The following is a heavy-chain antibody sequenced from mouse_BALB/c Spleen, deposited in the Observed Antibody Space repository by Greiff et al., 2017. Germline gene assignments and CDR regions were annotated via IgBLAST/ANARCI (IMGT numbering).Heavy chain of an antibody. J-gene: IGHJ2*01. V-gene: IGHV5-6-5*01. CDR3: ARTGYGSSYYFDY. CDR2: ISSGGST. CDR1: GFTFSSYA. Sequence: EVKLMESGGGLVKPGGSLKLSCAASGFTFSSYAMSWVRQTPEKRLEWVASISSGGSTYYPDSVKGRFTISRDNARNILYLQMSSLRSEDTAMYYCARTGYGSSYYFDYWGQGTTLTVSS. D-gene: IGHD1-1*01.